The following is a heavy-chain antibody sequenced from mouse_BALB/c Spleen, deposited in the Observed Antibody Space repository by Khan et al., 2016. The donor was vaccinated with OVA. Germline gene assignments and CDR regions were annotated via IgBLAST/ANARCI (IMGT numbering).Heavy chain of an antibody. CDR1: GYSITSCYS. J-gene: IGHJ3*01. CDR3: ASAVRLLPY. CDR2: IHYGGNT. V-gene: IGHV3-1*02. Sequence: EVKLEVSGHDLVKPSQSLSLTCTVTGYSITSCYSWHWIRHFPGNKLEWMGYIHYGGNTYYTHSLKSRISITRDTSRNQFFLPLNSVTTEDTDTYYCASAVRLLPYWGQGTLVTVSA.